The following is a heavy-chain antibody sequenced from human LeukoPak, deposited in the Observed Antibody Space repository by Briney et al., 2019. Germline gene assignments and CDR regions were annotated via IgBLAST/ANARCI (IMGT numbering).Heavy chain of an antibody. CDR2: IYTNGIT. D-gene: IGHD3-3*01. Sequence: PSQTLSLTCTVSRAPVSSGNYYWSWIRQPAGKGLEWIGHIYTNGITKYNPSLKSRVSISLDTSKNQFSLNLKSVTAADTAMYYCARDGVVTMELDYWGQGTLVTVSS. CDR1: RAPVSSGNYY. CDR3: ARDGVVTMELDY. J-gene: IGHJ4*02. V-gene: IGHV4-61*09.